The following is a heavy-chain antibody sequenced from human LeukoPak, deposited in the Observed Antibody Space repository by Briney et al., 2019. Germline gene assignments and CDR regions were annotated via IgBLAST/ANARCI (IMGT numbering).Heavy chain of an antibody. D-gene: IGHD3/OR15-3a*01. CDR1: GYTFAKYA. Sequence: ASVKVSCKASGYTFAKYAIHWVRQAPGQRLEWMGWINAGNGDTRYSQKFQGGVTLTRDTSASTAYMELSSLRSEDTAVYYCARDLRDYYFDYWGQGTLVTVSS. CDR2: INAGNGDT. CDR3: ARDLRDYYFDY. V-gene: IGHV1-3*01. J-gene: IGHJ4*02.